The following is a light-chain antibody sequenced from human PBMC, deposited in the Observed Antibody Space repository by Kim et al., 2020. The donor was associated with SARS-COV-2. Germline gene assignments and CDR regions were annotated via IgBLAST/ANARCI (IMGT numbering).Light chain of an antibody. CDR1: RSVGNS. J-gene: IGKJ4*01. V-gene: IGKV3-11*01. CDR3: QQRYNWPLT. CDR2: ETS. Sequence: LSPGERATLSCRASRSVGNSLAWFQQKPGQAPRLLIFETSNRATGIPARFSGSGSGTAFTLTISSLEPEDFAVYYCQQRYNWPLTFGGGTKVDIK.